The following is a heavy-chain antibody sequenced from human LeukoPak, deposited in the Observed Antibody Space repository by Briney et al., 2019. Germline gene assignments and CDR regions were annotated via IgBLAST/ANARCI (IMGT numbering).Heavy chain of an antibody. J-gene: IGHJ6*03. V-gene: IGHV1-24*01. D-gene: IGHD3-9*01. CDR1: GYTLTELS. CDR2: FDPEDGET. Sequence: GASVKVSCTVSGYTLTELSMHWVRQAPGKGLEWMGGFDPEDGETIYAQKFQGRVTMTEDTSTDTAYMELSSLRSEDTAVYYCATWRASGDILTGYRYYYYMDVWGKGTTVTVSS. CDR3: ATWRASGDILTGYRYYYYMDV.